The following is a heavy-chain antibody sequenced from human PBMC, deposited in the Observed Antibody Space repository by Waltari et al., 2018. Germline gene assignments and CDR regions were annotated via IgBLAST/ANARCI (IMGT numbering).Heavy chain of an antibody. CDR1: GGSISSHY. CDR2: IYYSGST. CDR3: ARVGDYWYFDL. J-gene: IGHJ2*01. Sequence: QVQLQESGPGLVKSSETLSLTCTVSGGSISSHYWSWIRQPPGKGLEWIGYIYYSGSTNYNPSLKSRVTISVDTSKNQFSLKLSSVTAADTAVYYCARVGDYWYFDLWGRGTLVTVSS. D-gene: IGHD2-21*01. V-gene: IGHV4-59*11.